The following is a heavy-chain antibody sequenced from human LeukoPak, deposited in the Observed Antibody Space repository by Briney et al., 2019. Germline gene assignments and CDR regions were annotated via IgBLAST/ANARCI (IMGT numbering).Heavy chain of an antibody. Sequence: ASVKVSCKASGGTFSSYAISWVRQAPGQGLEWMGGIIPIFGTANYAQKFQGRVTITADESTSTAYMELSSLRFEDTAVYYCARVRHYDLNWFDPWGQGTLVTVSS. CDR1: GGTFSSYA. CDR3: ARVRHYDLNWFDP. V-gene: IGHV1-69*13. CDR2: IIPIFGTA. D-gene: IGHD3-3*01. J-gene: IGHJ5*02.